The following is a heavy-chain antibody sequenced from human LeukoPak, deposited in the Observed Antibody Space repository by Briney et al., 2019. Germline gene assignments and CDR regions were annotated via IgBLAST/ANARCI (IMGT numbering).Heavy chain of an antibody. D-gene: IGHD4-23*01. CDR3: TRGGHDYGGSFDT. V-gene: IGHV4-61*02. CDR2: ISAGGRT. CDR1: GASIASGSYH. J-gene: IGHJ5*02. Sequence: RPSETLSLTCAISGASIASGSYHWDWIRQPAGSRPEYMGRISAGGRTNYNPSLKSRLTISIDTSKNHVSLRLSSVTAADTALYFCTRGGHDYGGSFDTWGPGILVTVSS.